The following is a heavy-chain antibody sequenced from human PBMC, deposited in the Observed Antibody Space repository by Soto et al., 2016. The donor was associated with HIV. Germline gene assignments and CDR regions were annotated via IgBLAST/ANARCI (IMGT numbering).Heavy chain of an antibody. Sequence: EVQLVESGGDLVKPGGSLRLSCAASGFTFGTYNIHWVRQAPGKGLEWVASISGSSGYKNYADSVEGRFTISRDNAKNSVYLQLNSLRVEDTGHYYCARDRKSRSWLGLVPTPWGQGTLVIVSS. CDR3: ARDRKSRSWLGLVPTP. CDR1: GFTFGTYN. CDR2: ISGSSGYK. V-gene: IGHV3-21*06. J-gene: IGHJ5*02. D-gene: IGHD3-9*01.